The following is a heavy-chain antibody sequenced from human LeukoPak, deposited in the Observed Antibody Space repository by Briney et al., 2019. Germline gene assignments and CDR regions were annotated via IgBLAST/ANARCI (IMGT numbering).Heavy chain of an antibody. CDR3: AKDPSSGRAGYYYYMDV. V-gene: IGHV1-18*01. J-gene: IGHJ6*03. CDR1: GYTFTSYA. D-gene: IGHD6-19*01. Sequence: ASVKVSCKASGYTFTSYAITWVRQAPGQGLEWMGWISAYNGNTNYVQRLQGRVTMTTDTSTTTAYMELRSLRSDDTAVYYCAKDPSSGRAGYYYYMDVWGKGTTVTVSS. CDR2: ISAYNGNT.